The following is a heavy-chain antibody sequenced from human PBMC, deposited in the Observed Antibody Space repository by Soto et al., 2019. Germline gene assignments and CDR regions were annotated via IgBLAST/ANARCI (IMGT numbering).Heavy chain of an antibody. J-gene: IGHJ6*02. V-gene: IGHV3-48*03. D-gene: IGHD3-3*01. Sequence: EVQLVESGGGLVQPGGSLRLSCAASGSTFSSSEMHWVRQAPGNGLEWVSYISKSSSVIYYADSVKGRFTISRDNAKNLLYLQMNSLRAEDTAVYFCASVNLRFSYGIDVWGQGTTVTVSS. CDR1: GSTFSSSE. CDR2: ISKSSSVI. CDR3: ASVNLRFSYGIDV.